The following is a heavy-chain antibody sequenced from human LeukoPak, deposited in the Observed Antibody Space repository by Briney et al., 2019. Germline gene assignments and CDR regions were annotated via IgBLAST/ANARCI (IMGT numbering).Heavy chain of an antibody. Sequence: SGTLSLTCAVSGGSISSSNWWSWVRQPPGKGLEWIGEIYHNGSTNYNPSLKSRVTISVDKSKNQFSLKLSSVTAADTAVYYCASPTYCGGDCSDAFDIWGQGTMVTVSS. J-gene: IGHJ3*02. V-gene: IGHV4-4*02. CDR3: ASPTYCGGDCSDAFDI. D-gene: IGHD2-21*02. CDR1: GGSISSSNW. CDR2: IYHNGST.